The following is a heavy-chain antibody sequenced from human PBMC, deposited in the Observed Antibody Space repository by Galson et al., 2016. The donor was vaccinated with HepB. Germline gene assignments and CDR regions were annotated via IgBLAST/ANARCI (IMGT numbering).Heavy chain of an antibody. D-gene: IGHD6-13*01. Sequence: SETLSLTCAVYGGSFSGNYWSWIRQPPGKGLEWIGEIFHSGSTNYNPSLKSRVTMSVDKSRNHVSLRLISVTAADTAMYYCASYLVQSWAGSDAFDTWGLGTMVTVSS. CDR3: ASYLVQSWAGSDAFDT. V-gene: IGHV4-34*12. CDR1: GGSFSGNY. J-gene: IGHJ3*02. CDR2: IFHSGST.